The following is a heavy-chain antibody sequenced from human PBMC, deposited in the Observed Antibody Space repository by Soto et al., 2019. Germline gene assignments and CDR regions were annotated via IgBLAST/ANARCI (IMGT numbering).Heavy chain of an antibody. V-gene: IGHV3-30-3*01. D-gene: IGHD2-21*02. CDR3: ARVRSYCTGDCYENYYYYGLDA. Sequence: PGGSLRLSCADSGFTFSSYALHWVRQAPGEGLEWVAVISYDGSNKYYADSVKGRFTISRDSSKNTLSLQMNSLRPEDTAVYYCARVRSYCTGDCYENYYYYGLDAWGQGTTVTVSS. CDR1: GFTFSSYA. CDR2: ISYDGSNK. J-gene: IGHJ6*02.